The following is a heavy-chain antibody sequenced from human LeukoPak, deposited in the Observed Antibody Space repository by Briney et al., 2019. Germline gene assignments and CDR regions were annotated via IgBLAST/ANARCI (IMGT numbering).Heavy chain of an antibody. D-gene: IGHD5-12*01. J-gene: IGHJ4*02. V-gene: IGHV3-23*01. CDR1: GFRFSSYA. Sequence: GGSLRLSCAASGFRFSSYAVSWVRQAPGKGLEWVSGISVSGRSTYYADSVKGRFTISRDNSKNTLYLQMNSLRVEDTAVYYCAKDLVGYSGYDFDYWGQGTLVTVSS. CDR3: AKDLVGYSGYDFDY. CDR2: ISVSGRST.